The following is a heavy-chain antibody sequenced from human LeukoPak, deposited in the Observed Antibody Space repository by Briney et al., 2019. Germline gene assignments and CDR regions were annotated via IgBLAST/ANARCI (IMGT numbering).Heavy chain of an antibody. CDR1: GFTFDSYS. CDR3: ARDSHSMVRGVTTFDY. D-gene: IGHD3-10*01. V-gene: IGHV3-48*02. J-gene: IGHJ4*02. Sequence: TGGSLGLFCAASGFTFDSYSLNWVGRAPGKGLEWVSYISSSSGTIYYADSVKGRFTISRDNAKNSLYLQMNSLRDEDTAVYYCARDSHSMVRGVTTFDYWGQGTLVTVSS. CDR2: ISSSSGTI.